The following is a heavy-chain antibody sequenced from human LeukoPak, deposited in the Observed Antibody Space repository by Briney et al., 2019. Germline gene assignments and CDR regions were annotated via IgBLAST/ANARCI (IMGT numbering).Heavy chain of an antibody. CDR3: ARDPGYYHMDV. J-gene: IGHJ6*03. CDR2: IDTDGSTT. CDR1: GFTFSNYW. Sequence: PGGSLRLSCAASGFTFSNYWMHWVRQAPGKGLVWVSRIDTDGSTTRNADSVKGRFTISRDNAKNTLYLQMNSLRAEDTAVYYCARDPGYYHMDVWGKGTTVTVSS. V-gene: IGHV3-74*01.